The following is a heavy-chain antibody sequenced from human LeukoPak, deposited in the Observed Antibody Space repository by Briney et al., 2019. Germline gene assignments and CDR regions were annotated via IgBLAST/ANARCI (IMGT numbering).Heavy chain of an antibody. CDR3: ARGRSVVVPAARRYFDY. CDR2: INHSGST. V-gene: IGHV4-34*01. CDR1: GGSISSYY. Sequence: SETLSLTCTVSGGSISSYYWSWIRQPPGKGLEWIGEINHSGSTNYNPSLKSRVTISVDTSKNQFSLKLSSVTAADTAVYYCARGRSVVVPAARRYFDYWGQGTLVTVSS. D-gene: IGHD2-2*01. J-gene: IGHJ4*02.